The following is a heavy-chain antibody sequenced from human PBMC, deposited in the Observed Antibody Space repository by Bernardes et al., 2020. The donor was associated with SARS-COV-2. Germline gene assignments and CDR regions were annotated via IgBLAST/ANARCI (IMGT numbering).Heavy chain of an antibody. D-gene: IGHD1-26*01. J-gene: IGHJ3*02. CDR2: IIPLFGTT. Sequence: SVKVSCKTTGNTFTSYAVIWVRQAPGQGLECMGGIIPLFGTTNYAQNFQGRVTIAADESTSTVYMELSSLRSEDTAMYYCARSGTYPDAFDIWGQGTMVTVSS. CDR1: GNTFTSYA. V-gene: IGHV1-69*13. CDR3: ARSGTYPDAFDI.